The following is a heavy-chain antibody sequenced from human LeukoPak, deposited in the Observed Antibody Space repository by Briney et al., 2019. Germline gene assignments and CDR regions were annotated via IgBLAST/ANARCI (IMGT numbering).Heavy chain of an antibody. CDR1: GFTFSSYG. CDR3: AKPTYSSGWYYFDH. Sequence: SGGSLRLSCAASGFTFSSYGMHWVRQAPGKGLEWVAVIWYDGSNKYYADSVKGRFTISRDNSKNTLYLQMNSLRAEDTAVYYCAKPTYSSGWYYFDHWGQGTLVTVSS. V-gene: IGHV3-33*06. J-gene: IGHJ4*02. D-gene: IGHD6-19*01. CDR2: IWYDGSNK.